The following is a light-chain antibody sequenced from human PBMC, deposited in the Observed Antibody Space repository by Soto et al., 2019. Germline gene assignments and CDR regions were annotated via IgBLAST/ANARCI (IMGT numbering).Light chain of an antibody. Sequence: EIVLTQSPGTLSLSPGERATLSCRASQSVSSSYLAWYQQKPGQAPRLLIYGASSRATGITDRFSGSESGTDFTLTISRLEPEDFAVYYCQQYGSSPRTFGQGTKVEIK. CDR3: QQYGSSPRT. CDR1: QSVSSSY. CDR2: GAS. J-gene: IGKJ1*01. V-gene: IGKV3-20*01.